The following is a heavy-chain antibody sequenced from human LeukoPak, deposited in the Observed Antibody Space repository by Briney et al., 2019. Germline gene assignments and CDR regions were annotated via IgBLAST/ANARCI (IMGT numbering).Heavy chain of an antibody. CDR3: ARLGDGKMVY. J-gene: IGHJ4*02. D-gene: IGHD2-15*01. CDR2: IIPIFGSA. Sequence: GSSVKVSCKASRGTFSSYAISRVRQAPGQGLEWMGGIIPIFGSANYAQKFQGRVTITADESTSTAYRELSSRRSEDTAVYYCARLGDGKMVYWGQGTLVTVCS. V-gene: IGHV1-69*01. CDR1: RGTFSSYA.